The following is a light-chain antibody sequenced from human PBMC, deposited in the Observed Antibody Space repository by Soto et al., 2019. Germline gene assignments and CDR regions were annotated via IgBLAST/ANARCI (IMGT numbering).Light chain of an antibody. V-gene: IGKV1-39*01. J-gene: IGKJ1*01. CDR1: QSITTF. CDR3: QQTYTAPWT. Sequence: DIQMTQSPSSLSASVGDRVTITCRASQSITTFLKWYHQKPGKAPKLLMYAISTLQSGVPSRFSGSGSGTNFTLTISSLQPVDSATYYCQQTYTAPWTFGQGTKVEIK. CDR2: AIS.